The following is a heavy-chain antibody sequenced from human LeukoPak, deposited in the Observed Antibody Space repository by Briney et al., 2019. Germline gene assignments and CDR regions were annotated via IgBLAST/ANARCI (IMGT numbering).Heavy chain of an antibody. D-gene: IGHD6-13*01. CDR1: GGSISSGSYY. CDR3: ARGEVRAAAGPFDI. CDR2: IYTSGST. J-gene: IGHJ3*02. V-gene: IGHV4-61*02. Sequence: SETLSLTCTVSGGSISSGSYYWSWIRQPAGKGLEWIGRIYTSGSTNYNPSLKSRVTISVDTSKNQFSLKLSSVTAADTAVYYCARGEVRAAAGPFDIWGQGTMVTVSS.